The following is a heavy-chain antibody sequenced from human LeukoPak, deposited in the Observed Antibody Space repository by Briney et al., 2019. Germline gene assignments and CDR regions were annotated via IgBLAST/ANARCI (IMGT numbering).Heavy chain of an antibody. CDR1: GGSFSDKS. D-gene: IGHD3-10*01. J-gene: IGHJ4*02. Sequence: SETLSLTCAVSGGSFSDKSWSWIRQPPGKGLEWIGEINHSGSTNYNPSLKSRVTISVDTSKNQFSLKLSSVTAADTAVYYCARPVNYYGSGSFGYWGQGTLVTVSS. CDR2: INHSGST. V-gene: IGHV4-34*01. CDR3: ARPVNYYGSGSFGY.